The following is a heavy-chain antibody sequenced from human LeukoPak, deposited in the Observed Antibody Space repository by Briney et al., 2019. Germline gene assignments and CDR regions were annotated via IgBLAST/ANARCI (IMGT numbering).Heavy chain of an antibody. J-gene: IGHJ6*03. CDR2: IYYSGST. CDR3: ARQSLVVPAAPPRYMDV. D-gene: IGHD2-2*01. V-gene: IGHV4-39*01. Sequence: KPSETLSLTCTVSGGSISSSNYYWGWIRQPPGKGLEYIGSIYYSGSTYYNPSLKSRVTISVDTSKNQFSLKLSSVTAADTAVYYCARQSLVVPAAPPRYMDVWGKGTTVTVSS. CDR1: GGSISSSNYY.